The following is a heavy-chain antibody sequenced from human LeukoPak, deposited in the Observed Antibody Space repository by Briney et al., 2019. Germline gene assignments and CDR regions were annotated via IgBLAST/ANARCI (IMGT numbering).Heavy chain of an antibody. CDR1: GYTFTGYY. V-gene: IGHV1-2*02. Sequence: ASVKVSCKASGYTFTGYYMHWVRQAPGQGLEWMGWINPNSGGTNYAQKFQGRVTMTRDTSVSTAYMELSRLRSDDTAVYYCAREQVGGNQPQGDNWFDPWGQGTLVTVSS. CDR2: INPNSGGT. D-gene: IGHD1-14*01. CDR3: AREQVGGNQPQGDNWFDP. J-gene: IGHJ5*02.